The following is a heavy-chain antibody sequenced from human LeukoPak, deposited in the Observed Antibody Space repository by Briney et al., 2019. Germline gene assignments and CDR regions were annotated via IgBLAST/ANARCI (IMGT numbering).Heavy chain of an antibody. CDR1: GFTFSSYA. J-gene: IGHJ4*02. CDR3: ARNQLRYFDWLSFDY. D-gene: IGHD3-9*01. V-gene: IGHV3-30-3*01. CDR2: ISYDGSNK. Sequence: PGRSLRLSCTASGFTFSSYAMHWVRQAPGKGLEWVAVISYDGSNKYYADSVKGRFTISRDNSKNTLYLQMNSLRVEDTAVYYCARNQLRYFDWLSFDYWGQGTLVTVSS.